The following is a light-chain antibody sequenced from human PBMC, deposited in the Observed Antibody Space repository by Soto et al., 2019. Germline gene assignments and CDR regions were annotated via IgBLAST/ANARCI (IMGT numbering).Light chain of an antibody. V-gene: IGKV1-5*03. CDR3: QQYNSYSRT. CDR2: KAS. J-gene: IGKJ1*01. CDR1: QSISNW. Sequence: DLQMTQSPSTLSASVGDRVTITCRASQSISNWLAWYQQKPGKAPRLLIYKASSLESGVPSRFSGSGSGTEFTLTISSLQPDDFATYYCQQYNSYSRTFGQVTKVEFK.